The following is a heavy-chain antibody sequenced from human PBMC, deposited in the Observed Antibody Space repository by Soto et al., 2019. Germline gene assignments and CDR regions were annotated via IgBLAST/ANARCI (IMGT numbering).Heavy chain of an antibody. Sequence: PGGSLRLSCAASGFTFNHYGMHWVRQAPGKGLEWVAVIWYDASHKYYADSVKGRFTISRDNSKNTLYLQMSSLRGEDTAVYYCARDKTFGGTIGSAFDSWGQGTLVTVSS. CDR1: GFTFNHYG. CDR2: IWYDASHK. CDR3: ARDKTFGGTIGSAFDS. J-gene: IGHJ4*02. D-gene: IGHD3-16*01. V-gene: IGHV3-33*01.